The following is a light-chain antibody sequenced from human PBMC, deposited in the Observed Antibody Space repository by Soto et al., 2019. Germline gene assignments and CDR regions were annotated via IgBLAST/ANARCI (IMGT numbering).Light chain of an antibody. CDR1: QSVSSY. CDR3: QQRRYWPLT. CDR2: DAS. V-gene: IGKV3-11*01. J-gene: IGKJ3*01. Sequence: EIVLTQSPATLSLSPGERATLSCRASQSVSSYLAWYQQKPGQAPRLLIYDASNRATVIPARLSGSGSGTGFTPTISSLEPDDCAVYYCQQRRYWPLTFGPGTKVDIK.